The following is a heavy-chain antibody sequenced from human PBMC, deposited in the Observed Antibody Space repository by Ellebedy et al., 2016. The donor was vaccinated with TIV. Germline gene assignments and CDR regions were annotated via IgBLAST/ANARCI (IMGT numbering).Heavy chain of an antibody. V-gene: IGHV1-46*01. J-gene: IGHJ4*02. D-gene: IGHD1-26*01. Sequence: ASVKVSXXASGYTFTDYYIHWVRQAPGQGLEWMGFINPSGGSTSYAHKFQGRVTMTRGTSTSTVYMDLSSLRSEDTAVYYCARNAASGFDYWGQGTLVTVSS. CDR3: ARNAASGFDY. CDR2: INPSGGST. CDR1: GYTFTDYY.